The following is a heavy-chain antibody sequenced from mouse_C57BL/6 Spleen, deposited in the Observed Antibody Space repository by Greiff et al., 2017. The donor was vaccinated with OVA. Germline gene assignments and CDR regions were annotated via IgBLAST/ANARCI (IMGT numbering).Heavy chain of an antibody. CDR1: GFNIKNTY. V-gene: IGHV14-3*01. CDR3: ARGYYGSSPWFAY. Sequence: EVMLVESVAELVRPGASVKLSCTASGFNIKNTYMHWVKQRPEQGLEWIGRIDPANGNTKYAPKFQGKATITADTSSNTAYLQLSSLTSEDTAIYYCARGYYGSSPWFAYWGQGTLVTVSA. D-gene: IGHD1-1*01. CDR2: IDPANGNT. J-gene: IGHJ3*01.